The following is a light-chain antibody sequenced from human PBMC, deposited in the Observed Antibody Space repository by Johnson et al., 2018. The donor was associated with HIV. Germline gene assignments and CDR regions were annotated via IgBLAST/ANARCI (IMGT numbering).Light chain of an antibody. Sequence: QSVLTQSPSVSAAPGQKVTISFSGSSSNIGNNYVSWYQQIPGTAPKLLIYDNNKRPSGIPDRFSGSKSGTSATLGITGLQTGDEVDYYCGTWDSSLSAGFYVFGTGTKVTVL. CDR1: SSNIGNNY. CDR2: DNN. V-gene: IGLV1-51*01. J-gene: IGLJ1*01. CDR3: GTWDSSLSAGFYV.